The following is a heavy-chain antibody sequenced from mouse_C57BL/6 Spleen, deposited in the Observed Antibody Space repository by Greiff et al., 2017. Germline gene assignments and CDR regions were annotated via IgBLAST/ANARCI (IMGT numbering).Heavy chain of an antibody. CDR2: INPSTGGT. D-gene: IGHD1-1*01. CDR3: ARRDDSTLDY. J-gene: IGHJ2*01. V-gene: IGHV1-42*01. CDR1: GYSFTGYY. Sequence: VQLQQSGPELVKPGASVKISCKASGYSFTGYYMNWVKQSPEKSLEWIGEINPSTGGTTYNQKFKGKATLTVDKSSSTAYMQLKSLTSEDSAVYYCARRDDSTLDYWGQGTTLTVAS.